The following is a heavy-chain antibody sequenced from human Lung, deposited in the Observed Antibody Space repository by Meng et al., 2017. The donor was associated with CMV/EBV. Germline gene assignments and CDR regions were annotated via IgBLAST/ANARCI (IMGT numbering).Heavy chain of an antibody. V-gene: IGHV3-7*01. Sequence: LSLTXAASGFTFTRYWMSWVRQAPGKGLEWVANIKQDGSERHYADSVKGRITISRDNAKNSLYLQTDSLRVEDTAIYYCARIGYSSSSFDYWGQGILVTVSS. CDR2: IKQDGSER. J-gene: IGHJ4*02. CDR3: ARIGYSSSSFDY. D-gene: IGHD6-13*01. CDR1: GFTFTRYW.